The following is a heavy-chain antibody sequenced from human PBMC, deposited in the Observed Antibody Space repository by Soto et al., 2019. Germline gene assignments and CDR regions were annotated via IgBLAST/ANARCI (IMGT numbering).Heavy chain of an antibody. CDR2: IIPIFGTA. D-gene: IGHD4-4*01. CDR3: ARGASIPTLPKSWYFDL. CDR1: GGTFSSYA. V-gene: IGHV1-69*06. Sequence: QVQLVQSGAEVKKPGSSVKVSCKASGGTFSSYAISWVRQAPAQGREWMGGIIPIFGTANYAQKFQGRVTITADKSTSTAYMELSSLRSEDTAVYYCARGASIPTLPKSWYFDLWGRGTLVTVSS. J-gene: IGHJ2*01.